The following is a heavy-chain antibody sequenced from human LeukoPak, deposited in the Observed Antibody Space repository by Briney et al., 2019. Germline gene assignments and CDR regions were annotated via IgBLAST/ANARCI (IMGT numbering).Heavy chain of an antibody. D-gene: IGHD6-13*01. V-gene: IGHV4-59*08. J-gene: IGHJ4*02. CDR2: IYYSGST. Sequence: PSETLSLTCTVSGGSISSYYWSWIRQPPGKGLEWIGYIYYSGSTNYNPSLKSRVTISADTSKNQFSLKLSSVTAADTAVYYCARLSAGNDYWGQGTLVTVSS. CDR1: GGSISSYY. CDR3: ARLSAGNDY.